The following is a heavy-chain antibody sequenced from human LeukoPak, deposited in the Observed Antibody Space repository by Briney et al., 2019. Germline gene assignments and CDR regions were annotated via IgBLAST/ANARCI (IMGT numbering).Heavy chain of an antibody. CDR3: ATSRSFDY. CDR2: IKQDGSEK. Sequence: GGSLRLSCAASGFTFSSYWMSWVRQAPGKGLEWVANIKQDGSEKYYMDSVKGRLTVSRDNAKNSVYQQMNSLRAEDTAVYYCATSRSFDYWGQGTLVTVSS. CDR1: GFTFSSYW. J-gene: IGHJ4*02. V-gene: IGHV3-7*03.